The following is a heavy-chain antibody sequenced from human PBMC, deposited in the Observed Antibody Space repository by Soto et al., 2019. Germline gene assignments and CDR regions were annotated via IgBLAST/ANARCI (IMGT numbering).Heavy chain of an antibody. CDR1: GFTFSSYA. CDR2: ISGSGGST. Sequence: GGSLRLSCAASGFTFSSYAMSWVRQAPGKGLEWVSAISGSGGSTYYADSVKGRFTISRDNSKNTLYLQMNSLRAEDTAVYYCAKHFDPRFLTGYSYWGQGTLVTVSS. D-gene: IGHD3-9*01. CDR3: AKHFDPRFLTGYSY. V-gene: IGHV3-23*01. J-gene: IGHJ4*02.